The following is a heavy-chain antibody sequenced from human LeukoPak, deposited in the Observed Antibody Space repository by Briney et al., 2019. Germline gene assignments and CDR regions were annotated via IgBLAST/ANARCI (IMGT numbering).Heavy chain of an antibody. V-gene: IGHV1-8*01. Sequence: ASVKVSCKASGYTFTSYDINWVRQATGQGLEWMGWMNPNSGNTGYARKFQGRVTMTRNTSISTAYMELSSLRSEDTTVYYCARGQGGDDFWSGSDAFDIWGQGTMVTVSS. D-gene: IGHD3-3*01. J-gene: IGHJ3*02. CDR2: MNPNSGNT. CDR3: ARGQGGDDFWSGSDAFDI. CDR1: GYTFTSYD.